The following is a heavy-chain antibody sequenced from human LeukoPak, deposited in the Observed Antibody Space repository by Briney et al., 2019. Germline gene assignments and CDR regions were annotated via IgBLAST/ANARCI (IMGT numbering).Heavy chain of an antibody. CDR3: ARVGLSGYYDFDY. D-gene: IGHD5-18*01. Sequence: GGSLRLSCAASGFTFSSYIMNWVRQAPGKGLEWVSSISSSSSYIYYADSVKGRFTISRDNAKNSLYLQMSSLRAEDTAVYYCARVGLSGYYDFDYWGQGTLVTVSS. J-gene: IGHJ4*02. CDR2: ISSSSSYI. CDR1: GFTFSSYI. V-gene: IGHV3-21*01.